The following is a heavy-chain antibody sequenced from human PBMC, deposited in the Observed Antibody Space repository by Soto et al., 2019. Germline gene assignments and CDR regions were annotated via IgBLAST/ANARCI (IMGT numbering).Heavy chain of an antibody. V-gene: IGHV1-18*04. CDR3: ARDLDSGSYYFDY. CDR2: ISAYTCKT. Sequence: ASVKVSFMASGYTFSSYGISCVRQAPGQVLEWMGWISAYTCKTNYAQKLQGRVTMTTDTSTSTAYMEVRSLRSDDTAVYYCARDLDSGSYYFDYWGQGTLVTVS. J-gene: IGHJ4*02. CDR1: GYTFSSYG. D-gene: IGHD1-26*01.